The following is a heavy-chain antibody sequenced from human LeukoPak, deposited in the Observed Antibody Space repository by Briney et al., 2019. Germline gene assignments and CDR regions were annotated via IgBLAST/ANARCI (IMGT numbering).Heavy chain of an antibody. CDR3: ARVLAAGADFWSGYSYYYYGMDV. D-gene: IGHD3-3*01. Sequence: VASVKVSCKASGGTFSSYAISWVRQAPGQGLEWMGRIIPILGIANYAQKFQGRVTITTDKSTSTAYMELSSLRSEDTAVYYCARVLAAGADFWSGYSYYYYGMDVWGQGTTVTVSS. CDR1: GGTFSSYA. CDR2: IIPILGIA. V-gene: IGHV1-69*04. J-gene: IGHJ6*02.